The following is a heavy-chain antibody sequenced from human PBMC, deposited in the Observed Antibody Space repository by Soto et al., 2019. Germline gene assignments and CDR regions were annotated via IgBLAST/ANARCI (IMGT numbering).Heavy chain of an antibody. CDR3: AKVPLPILTGYYDYFDY. Sequence: SETLSLTCTVSGGSISSYYWSWIRQPPGKGLEWIGYIYYSGSTNYNPSLKSRVTISVDTSKNQFSLKLSSATAEDTAVYYCAKVPLPILTGYYDYFDYWGQGTLVTVSS. V-gene: IGHV4-59*01. CDR1: GGSISSYY. CDR2: IYYSGST. J-gene: IGHJ4*02. D-gene: IGHD3-9*01.